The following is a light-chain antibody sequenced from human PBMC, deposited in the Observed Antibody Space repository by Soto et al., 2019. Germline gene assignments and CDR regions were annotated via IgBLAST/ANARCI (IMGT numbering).Light chain of an antibody. V-gene: IGLV2-14*01. CDR2: DVS. J-gene: IGLJ1*01. CDR1: SSDVGGYNY. CDR3: SSYKSSSTRLYV. Sequence: QSALTQPASVSGSPGQSITISCTGTSSDVGGYNYVSWYQQHPGNAPKLMIYDVSNRPSGVSNRFSGSKSGNTASLTISGLQAEDEADYYCSSYKSSSTRLYVFGTGTKLTVL.